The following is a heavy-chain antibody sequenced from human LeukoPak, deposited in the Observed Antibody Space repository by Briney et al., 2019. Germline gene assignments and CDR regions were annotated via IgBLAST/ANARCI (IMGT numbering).Heavy chain of an antibody. CDR2: TSSSSGII. CDR3: ARHGEVPYGLDV. CDR1: GFTFTSYG. V-gene: IGHV3-48*01. Sequence: GGSLLLSCAASGFTFTSYGMNWVRQAPGKGLEWVSYTSSSSGIIYYADSVKGRFTISRDNAKNSLYLRMNRLRAEDTAVYYCARHGEVPYGLDVWGQGTTVTVSS. J-gene: IGHJ6*02. D-gene: IGHD2-21*01.